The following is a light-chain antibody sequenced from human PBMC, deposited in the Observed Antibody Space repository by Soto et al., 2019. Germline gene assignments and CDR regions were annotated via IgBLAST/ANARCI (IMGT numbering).Light chain of an antibody. Sequence: DIQMTQSPSSLSASVGDRVTITCQASQDIKNYLNWYQQKPGKAPKLLIYGASNMEAGVPSRSGVGGSWSDFTFTITSLLPVDFATSYCQQDDSLAQCTFGGGTKVEIE. CDR2: GAS. J-gene: IGKJ4*01. CDR1: QDIKNY. V-gene: IGKV1-33*01. CDR3: QQDDSLAQCT.